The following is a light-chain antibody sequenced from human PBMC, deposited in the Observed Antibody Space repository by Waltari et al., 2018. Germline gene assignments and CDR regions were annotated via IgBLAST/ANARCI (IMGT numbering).Light chain of an antibody. CDR3: QQRRDWPLT. V-gene: IGKV3-11*01. CDR1: QSVTNY. CDR2: DTS. J-gene: IGKJ4*01. Sequence: DIVLTQSPAILSLSPGERASLSCRASQSVTNYLAWYQQKPGQAPRLLIYDTSNMATGIPARFSGSAFGTDFTLTISSLEPEDFAVYYCQQRRDWPLTFGGGTKVEIK.